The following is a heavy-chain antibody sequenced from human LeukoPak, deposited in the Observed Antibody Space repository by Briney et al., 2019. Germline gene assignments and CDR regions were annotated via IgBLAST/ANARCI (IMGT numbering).Heavy chain of an antibody. D-gene: IGHD6-13*01. Sequence: SGPTLVNPTQTLTLTCTFSGFSLSTSGVGVGWIRQPPGKALEWLALIYWDDDKRYSPSLKSRLTITKDTSKNQVVLTMTNMDPVDTATYYCAHAHSSSWYGPPNIDYWGQGTLVTVSS. V-gene: IGHV2-5*02. J-gene: IGHJ4*02. CDR2: IYWDDDK. CDR3: AHAHSSSWYGPPNIDY. CDR1: GFSLSTSGVG.